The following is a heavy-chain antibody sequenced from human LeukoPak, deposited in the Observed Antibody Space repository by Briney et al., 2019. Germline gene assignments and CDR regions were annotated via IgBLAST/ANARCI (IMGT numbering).Heavy chain of an antibody. Sequence: GGSLRLTCTGSGFAFGNYGMTWVRQPPGKGLEWVGRIKSKTDGGTTDYAAPVKGRFTISRDDSKNTLYLQMNSLKTEDTAVYYCSSTKIPLWGQGTLVTVSS. D-gene: IGHD2-2*01. V-gene: IGHV3-15*01. CDR2: IKSKTDGGTT. CDR1: GFAFGNYG. CDR3: SSTKIPL. J-gene: IGHJ4*02.